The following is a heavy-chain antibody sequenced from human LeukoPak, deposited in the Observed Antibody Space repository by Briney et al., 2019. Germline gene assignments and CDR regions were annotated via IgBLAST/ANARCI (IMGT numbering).Heavy chain of an antibody. V-gene: IGHV1-2*02. CDR3: AITSWATLNDFDI. CDR1: GYTFTAKY. J-gene: IGHJ3*02. CDR2: INTNSGGT. Sequence: SVKVSCKASGYTFTAKYMHWVRQAPGQGLEWMGWINTNSGGTNYATEYQGRAIITRNTSISTAYMEMRRFRSDDTAVYYCAITSWATLNDFDIWGQGTVVTVSP.